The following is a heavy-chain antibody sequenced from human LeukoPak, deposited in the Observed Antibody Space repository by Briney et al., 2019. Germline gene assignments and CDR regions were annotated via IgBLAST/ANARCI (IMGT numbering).Heavy chain of an antibody. CDR2: IYYSGST. D-gene: IGHD6-19*01. J-gene: IGHJ6*02. V-gene: IGHV4-59*01. Sequence: PETLSLTCTVSGGSISSYYWSWIRQPPGKGLEWIGYIYYSGSTNYNPSLKSRVTISVDTSKNQFSLKLSSVTAADTAVYYCAREGNIAVAGKVPDYYYYGMDVWGQGTTVTVSS. CDR3: AREGNIAVAGKVPDYYYYGMDV. CDR1: GGSISSYY.